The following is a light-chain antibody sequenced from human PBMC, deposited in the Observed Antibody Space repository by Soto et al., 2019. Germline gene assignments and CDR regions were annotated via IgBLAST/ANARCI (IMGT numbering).Light chain of an antibody. J-gene: IGKJ2*01. CDR3: QQYGNSPGYT. CDR1: QSVTSSY. V-gene: IGKV3-20*01. CDR2: GAS. Sequence: EIVLTQSPGTLSLSPGERATLSCRASQSVTSSYLAWYQQKPGQAPRLLIYGASSRATGIPDRFSGSGSGTDFTITITRLEPEDFAVYYCQQYGNSPGYTFGQGTKLEIK.